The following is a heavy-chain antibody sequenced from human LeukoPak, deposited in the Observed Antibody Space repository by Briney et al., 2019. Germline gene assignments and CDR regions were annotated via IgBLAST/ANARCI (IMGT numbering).Heavy chain of an antibody. V-gene: IGHV1-2*02. J-gene: IGHJ4*02. D-gene: IGHD5-12*01. CDR2: INPNSGGT. Sequence: ASVKVSCKASGYTFTGYYMHWVRQAPGQGLAWMGWINPNSGGTNYAQKFQGRVTMTRDTSISTAYMELSRLRSDDTAVYYCARASSTNSINDYWGQGTLVTVSS. CDR1: GYTFTGYY. CDR3: ARASSTNSINDY.